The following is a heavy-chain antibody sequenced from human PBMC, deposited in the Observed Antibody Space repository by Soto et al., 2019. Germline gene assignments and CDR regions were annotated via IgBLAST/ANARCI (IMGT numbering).Heavy chain of an antibody. J-gene: IGHJ4*02. Sequence: GGSLRLSCAASGFTFSSYAMHRGRQAPGKGLEWVAVISYDGSNKYYADSVKGRFTISRDNSKNTLYLQMNSLRAEDTAVYYCARDGYSSGWYPYWGQGTLVTVSS. CDR1: GFTFSSYA. V-gene: IGHV3-30-3*01. D-gene: IGHD6-19*01. CDR2: ISYDGSNK. CDR3: ARDGYSSGWYPY.